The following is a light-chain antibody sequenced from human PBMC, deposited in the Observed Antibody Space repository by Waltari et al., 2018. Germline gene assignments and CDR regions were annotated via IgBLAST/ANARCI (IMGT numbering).Light chain of an antibody. CDR2: GTS. V-gene: IGKV3-20*01. CDR3: QQFGASPLYS. CDR1: RIVPSGF. J-gene: IGKJ2*03. Sequence: EIVLTQFPATLSLSQGARATLPCGASRIVPSGFLAGYQHKPGQAPSLLIHGTSSRATGIPDRFAGSGSGTDFTLTINSLEPEDSAVYYCQQFGASPLYSFGPGTKLEIK.